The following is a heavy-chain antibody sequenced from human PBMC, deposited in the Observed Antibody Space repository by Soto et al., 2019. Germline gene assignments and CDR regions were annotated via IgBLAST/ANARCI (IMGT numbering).Heavy chain of an antibody. D-gene: IGHD2-2*01. J-gene: IGHJ4*02. CDR1: EDIFNNFG. CDR2: VSYYNGNT. Sequence: QAQLVQSGAEVKKPGASVRVACTASEDIFNNFGITWVRQAPGQGLEWLGWVSYYNGNTNYAQRLQGRVFMTTDTATSTAYLELRSFTFNDTSVYYCARDLTRFCSGSSCPFSMWGQGTQVIVSS. CDR3: ARDLTRFCSGSSCPFSM. V-gene: IGHV1-18*01.